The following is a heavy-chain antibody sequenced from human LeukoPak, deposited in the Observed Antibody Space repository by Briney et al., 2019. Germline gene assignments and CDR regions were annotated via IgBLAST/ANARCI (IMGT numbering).Heavy chain of an antibody. D-gene: IGHD3-10*01. CDR1: RFTFSSYA. Sequence: GGSLRLSCAASRFTFSSYAMSWVRQAPGKGLEWVSAISGSGGSTYYADSVKGRFTISRDNSKNTLYLQINSQRAEDTAVYYCAKLALYYGSGSYFDYWGQGTLVTVSS. CDR3: AKLALYYGSGSYFDY. V-gene: IGHV3-23*01. J-gene: IGHJ4*02. CDR2: ISGSGGST.